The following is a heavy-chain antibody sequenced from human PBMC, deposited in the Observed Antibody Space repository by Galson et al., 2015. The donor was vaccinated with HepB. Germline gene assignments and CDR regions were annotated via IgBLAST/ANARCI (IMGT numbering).Heavy chain of an antibody. V-gene: IGHV3-30*02. D-gene: IGHD5-12*01. CDR1: GFTFSSYG. J-gene: IGHJ4*02. CDR3: AHKGIVATIIFDY. CDR2: IRYDGSNK. Sequence: SLRLSCAASGFTFSSYGMHWVRQAPGKGLEWVAFIRYDGSNKYYADSVKGRFTISRDNSKNTLYLQMNSLRAEDTAVYYCAHKGIVATIIFDYWGQGTLVTVSS.